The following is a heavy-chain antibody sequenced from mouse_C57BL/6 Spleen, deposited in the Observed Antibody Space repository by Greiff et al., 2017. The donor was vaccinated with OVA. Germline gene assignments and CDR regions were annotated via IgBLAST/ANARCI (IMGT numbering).Heavy chain of an antibody. D-gene: IGHD1-1*01. Sequence: EVKLMESGGGLVKPGGSLKLSCAASGFTFSSYAMSWVRQTPEKRLEWVATISDGGSYTYYPDNVKGRFTISRDNAKNNLYLQMSHLKSEDTAMYYCARGGDYYGSSPYAMDYWGQGTSVTVSS. CDR2: ISDGGSYT. CDR1: GFTFSSYA. CDR3: ARGGDYYGSSPYAMDY. J-gene: IGHJ4*01. V-gene: IGHV5-4*03.